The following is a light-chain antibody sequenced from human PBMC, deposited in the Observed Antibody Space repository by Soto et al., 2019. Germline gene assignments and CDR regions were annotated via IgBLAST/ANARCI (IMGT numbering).Light chain of an antibody. CDR1: SSDVGGYNY. V-gene: IGLV2-14*01. Sequence: QSVLTQPASVSGSPGQSITISCTGTSSDVGGYNYVYWYQQHPGKAPNLMIYDVSNRPSGVSNRFSGSKSGNTASLTISGLQAEDEADYYCSSFTSSSTWVFGGGTKLTVL. J-gene: IGLJ3*02. CDR3: SSFTSSSTWV. CDR2: DVS.